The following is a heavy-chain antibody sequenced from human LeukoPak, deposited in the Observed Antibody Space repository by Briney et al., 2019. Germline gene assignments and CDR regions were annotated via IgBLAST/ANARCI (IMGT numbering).Heavy chain of an antibody. Sequence: ASVKVSCKASGYTFTSYARHWVRQAPGQRLEWMGWINAGNGNTKYPQKFQGRVTITRDTSASTAYMELSSLRSEDTAVYYCARPGTREYYFDYWGQGTLVTVSS. J-gene: IGHJ4*02. CDR1: GYTFTSYA. CDR3: ARPGTREYYFDY. V-gene: IGHV1-3*01. CDR2: INAGNGNT.